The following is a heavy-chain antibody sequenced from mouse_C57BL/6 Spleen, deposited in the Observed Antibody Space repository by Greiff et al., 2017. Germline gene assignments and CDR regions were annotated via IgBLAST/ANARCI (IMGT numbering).Heavy chain of an antibody. CDR2: INPYNGDT. CDR3: ARRDWDVYFDV. CDR1: GYSFTGYF. V-gene: IGHV1-20*01. D-gene: IGHD4-1*01. J-gene: IGHJ1*03. Sequence: VQLQQSGPELVKPGDSVKISCKASGYSFTGYFMNWVMQSHGKSLEWIGRINPYNGDTFYNQKFKGKATLTVDKSSSTAHMELRSLTSEDSAVYDCARRDWDVYFDVWGTGTTVTVSS.